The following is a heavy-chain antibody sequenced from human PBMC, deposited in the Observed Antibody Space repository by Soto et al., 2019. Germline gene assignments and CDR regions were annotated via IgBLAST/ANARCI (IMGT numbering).Heavy chain of an antibody. CDR2: IIPIFGTA. CDR3: ARDRGYSYGTFDY. D-gene: IGHD5-18*01. Sequence: VASVKVSCKASGGTFSSYAISWVRQAPGQGLEWMGGIIPIFGTANYAQKFQGRVTITADKSTSTAYMELSSLRSEDTAVYYCARDRGYSYGTFDYWGQGTLVTVSS. CDR1: GGTFSSYA. V-gene: IGHV1-69*06. J-gene: IGHJ4*02.